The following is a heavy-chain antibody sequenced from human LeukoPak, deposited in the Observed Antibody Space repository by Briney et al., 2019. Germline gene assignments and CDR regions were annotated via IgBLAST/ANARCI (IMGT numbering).Heavy chain of an antibody. J-gene: IGHJ4*02. CDR1: GGSISSGGYS. CDR2: IYHSGST. CDR3: ARASHIVVVTAPFFDY. V-gene: IGHV4-30-2*01. D-gene: IGHD2-21*02. Sequence: SQTLSLTCAVSGGSISSGGYSWSWIRQPPGKGLEWIGYIYHSGSTYYNPSLKSRVTISVDRSKNQFSLKLSSVTAADTAVYYCARASHIVVVTAPFFDYWGQGTLVTVSS.